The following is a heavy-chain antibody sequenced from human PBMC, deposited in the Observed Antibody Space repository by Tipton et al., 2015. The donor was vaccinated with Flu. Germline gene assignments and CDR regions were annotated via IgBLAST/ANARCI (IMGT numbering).Heavy chain of an antibody. CDR1: GGSISSYY. CDR3: ARVLDYYDSSGPFGY. D-gene: IGHD3-22*01. V-gene: IGHV4-59*01. Sequence: LRLSCTVSGGSISSYYWSWIRQPPGKGLEWIGYICYSGSTNYNPSLKSRVTISVDTSKNQFSLKLSSVTAADTAVYYCARVLDYYDSSGPFGYWGQGTLVTVSS. J-gene: IGHJ4*02. CDR2: ICYSGST.